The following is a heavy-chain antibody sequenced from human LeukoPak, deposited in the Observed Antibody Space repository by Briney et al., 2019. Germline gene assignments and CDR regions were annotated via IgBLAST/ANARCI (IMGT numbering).Heavy chain of an antibody. Sequence: GGSLRRSCRASGFTFNYYWISWVRQAPGNGLEWMANIKQDGSEKYYVDSVKGRFTISRDNAKNSLYLQMNSLRAEDTAVYYCAGLEYYYYYMDVWGKGTTVTVSS. J-gene: IGHJ6*03. CDR3: AGLEYYYYYMDV. CDR2: IKQDGSEK. D-gene: IGHD5-24*01. V-gene: IGHV3-7*04. CDR1: GFTFNYYW.